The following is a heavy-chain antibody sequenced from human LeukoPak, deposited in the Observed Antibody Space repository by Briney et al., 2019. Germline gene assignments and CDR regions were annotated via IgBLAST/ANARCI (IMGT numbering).Heavy chain of an antibody. V-gene: IGHV3-23*01. CDR1: GFTFSSYA. J-gene: IGHJ3*02. Sequence: HPGGSLRLSCAASGFTFSSYAMSWVRQAPGKGLEWVSAISGSGGSTYYADSVKGRFTISRDNSKNTLYLQINSLRAEDTAVYYCAKNGREYYYDSSGYLDIWGQGTMVTVSS. D-gene: IGHD3-22*01. CDR2: ISGSGGST. CDR3: AKNGREYYYDSSGYLDI.